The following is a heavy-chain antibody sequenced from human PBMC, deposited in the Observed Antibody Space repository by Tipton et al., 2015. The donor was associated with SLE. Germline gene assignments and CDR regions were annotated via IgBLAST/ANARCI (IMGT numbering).Heavy chain of an antibody. J-gene: IGHJ4*02. CDR3: ARDLGFGEY. V-gene: IGHV4-61*02. Sequence: TLSLTCTVSGGSISSGSYFWTWIRQPAGKGLEWIGRLFTSGRTNYIPSLKSRVTISGDTSKNQVFLSLNSVTAADTAIYYCARDLGFGEYWGQGTLVTVSS. CDR1: GGSISSGSYF. D-gene: IGHD3-10*01. CDR2: LFTSGRT.